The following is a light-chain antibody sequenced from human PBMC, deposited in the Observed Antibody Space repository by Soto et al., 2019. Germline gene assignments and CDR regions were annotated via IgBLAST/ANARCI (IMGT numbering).Light chain of an antibody. Sequence: HSALTHAPSASGSPGPSVTISCTGTSSDVGGYIFVSWYQQHPGKAPKLMIYDVNKRPSGVPDRFSGSKSDNTASLTVSGLQADDEADYYCVSYAGGTYVFGTGTKVTVL. CDR3: VSYAGGTYV. CDR1: SSDVGGYIF. V-gene: IGLV2-8*01. J-gene: IGLJ1*01. CDR2: DVN.